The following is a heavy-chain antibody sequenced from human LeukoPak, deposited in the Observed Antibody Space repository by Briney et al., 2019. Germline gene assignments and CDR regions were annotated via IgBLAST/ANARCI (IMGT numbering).Heavy chain of an antibody. Sequence: SETPSLTCAVYGGSFSGYYWSWIRQPPGKGLEWIGEINHSGSANYNPSLKSRVTISVDTSKNQFSLKLSSVTAADTAVYYCARGRITMVRGVKVYYFDYWGQGTLVTVSS. CDR2: INHSGSA. CDR1: GGSFSGYY. CDR3: ARGRITMVRGVKVYYFDY. V-gene: IGHV4-34*01. J-gene: IGHJ4*02. D-gene: IGHD3-10*01.